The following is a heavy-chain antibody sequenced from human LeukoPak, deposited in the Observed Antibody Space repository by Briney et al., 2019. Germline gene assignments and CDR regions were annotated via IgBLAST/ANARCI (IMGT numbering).Heavy chain of an antibody. CDR1: GYTFTSYD. J-gene: IGHJ4*02. V-gene: IGHV1-8*01. CDR3: VRVPPGTTIYAY. D-gene: IGHD1-14*01. Sequence: SVKVSCKASGYTFTSYDINWVRQATGQGLEWVGWMNPNNSDIGYAQKFQGRVTMTRNTSIGTAYMELSSLRSEDTAIYYCVRVPPGTTIYAYWGQGTLVTVSS. CDR2: MNPNNSDI.